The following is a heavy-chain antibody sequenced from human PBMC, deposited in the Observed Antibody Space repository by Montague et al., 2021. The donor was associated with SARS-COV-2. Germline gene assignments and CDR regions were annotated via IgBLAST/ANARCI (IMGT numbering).Heavy chain of an antibody. Sequence: TLSLTCTVSGGSISIGRYYWNWIRQPAGKGLEWIGRIYTSGSTNYNPSLRSRVTISVDTSKNQFSPKLSSVTAADTAVYYCARLAPDSGSPNGYYYNGMDVWGQGTTVTVSS. CDR1: GGSISIGRYY. CDR3: ARLAPDSGSPNGYYYNGMDV. D-gene: IGHD1-26*01. J-gene: IGHJ6*02. V-gene: IGHV4-61*02. CDR2: IYTSGST.